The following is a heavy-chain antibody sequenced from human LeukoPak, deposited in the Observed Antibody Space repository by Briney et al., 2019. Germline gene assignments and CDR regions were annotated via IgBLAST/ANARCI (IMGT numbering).Heavy chain of an antibody. J-gene: IGHJ4*02. CDR1: GGSFSGYY. Sequence: SETLSLTCAVYGGSFSGYYWSWIRQPPGKGLEWIGEINHSGSTNYNPSLKSRVTISVDTSKNQFSLKLSSVTAADTAVYYCARQPHPPLHGYFDYWGQGTLVTVSS. CDR2: INHSGST. V-gene: IGHV4-34*01. CDR3: ARQPHPPLHGYFDY.